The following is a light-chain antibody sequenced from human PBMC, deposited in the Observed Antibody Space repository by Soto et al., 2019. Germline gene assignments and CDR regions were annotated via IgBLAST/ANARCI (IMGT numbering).Light chain of an antibody. CDR3: AVWDDSLNGWV. Sequence: QAVVTQPPSVSAAPGQKVTISCSGSSSNIGGNSVSWYQQLPGTAPKLLIYDDNKRPSGIPDRFSGSKSGTSATLGISGLQSEDEADYYCAVWDDSLNGWVFGGGTKLTVL. V-gene: IGLV1-51*01. CDR1: SSNIGGNS. CDR2: DDN. J-gene: IGLJ3*02.